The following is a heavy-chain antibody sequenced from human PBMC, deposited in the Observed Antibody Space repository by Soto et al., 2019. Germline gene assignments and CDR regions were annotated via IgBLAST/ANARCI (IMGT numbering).Heavy chain of an antibody. J-gene: IGHJ5*02. CDR2: IYSGGST. CDR1: GFTVSSNY. D-gene: IGHD2-2*01. CDR3: ARERWGYCSSTSCHTIGGGGYWFDP. V-gene: IGHV3-53*04. Sequence: GGSLRLSCAASGFTVSSNYMSWVRQAPGKGLEWVSVIYSGGSTYYADSVKGRFTISRHNSKNTLYLQMNSLRAEDTAVYYCARERWGYCSSTSCHTIGGGGYWFDPWGQGTLVTVSS.